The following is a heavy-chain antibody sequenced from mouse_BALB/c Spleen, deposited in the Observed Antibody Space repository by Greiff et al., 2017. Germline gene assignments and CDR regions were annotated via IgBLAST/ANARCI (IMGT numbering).Heavy chain of an antibody. V-gene: IGHV2-9-2*01. CDR2: IWTGGGT. D-gene: IGHD2-3*01. J-gene: IGHJ3*01. Sequence: QVQLKQSGPGLVAPSQSLSITCTVSGFSLTSYDISWIRQPPGKGLEWLGVIWTGGGTNYNSAFMSRLSISKDNSKSQVFLKMNSLQTDDTAIYYCVRGYGGYLGFAYWGQGTLVTVSA. CDR3: VRGYGGYLGFAY. CDR1: GFSLTSYD.